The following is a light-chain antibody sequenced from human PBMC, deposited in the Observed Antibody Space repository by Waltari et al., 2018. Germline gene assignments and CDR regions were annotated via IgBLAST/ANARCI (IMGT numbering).Light chain of an antibody. CDR1: RSNIGIHY. Sequence: QSVLTQPPSVSAAPGQKFTIPCSAIRSNIGIHYVSWYQQLPGTAPKLLIYENNKRPSGIPDRFSGSKSGTSATLGITGLQTGDEADYYCGTWDSSLSAWLFGGGTKLTVL. V-gene: IGLV1-51*02. CDR3: GTWDSSLSAWL. J-gene: IGLJ3*02. CDR2: ENN.